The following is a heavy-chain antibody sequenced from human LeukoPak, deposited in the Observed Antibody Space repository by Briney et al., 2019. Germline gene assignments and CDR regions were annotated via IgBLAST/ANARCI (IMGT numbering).Heavy chain of an antibody. CDR3: AREFDY. J-gene: IGHJ4*02. Sequence: SETLSLTCTASGGSISNYHWSWIRQPAGKGLEWIGRIYASGTSYNPSLKSRVTMSVDTSKNQISLKMSSVTAADTAVYYCAREFDYWGQGILVTVSS. V-gene: IGHV4-4*07. CDR1: GGSISNYH. CDR2: IYASGT.